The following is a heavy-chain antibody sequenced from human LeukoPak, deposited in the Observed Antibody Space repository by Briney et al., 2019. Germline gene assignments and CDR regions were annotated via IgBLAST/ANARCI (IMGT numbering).Heavy chain of an antibody. Sequence: SETLSLTCAVYGGSFSGYYWSWIRQPPGKGLEWIGEINHSGSTNYNPSLKSRVTISVDTSKNQFSLKLSSVTAADTAVYYCARRARYFDWLSPRYYFDYWGQGTLVTVSS. CDR3: ARRARYFDWLSPRYYFDY. V-gene: IGHV4-34*01. CDR2: INHSGST. J-gene: IGHJ4*02. CDR1: GGSFSGYY. D-gene: IGHD3-9*01.